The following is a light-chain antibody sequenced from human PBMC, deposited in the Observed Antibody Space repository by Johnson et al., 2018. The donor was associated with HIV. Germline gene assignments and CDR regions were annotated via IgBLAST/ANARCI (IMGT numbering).Light chain of an antibody. CDR1: SSNVGNNY. CDR2: DNN. J-gene: IGLJ1*01. V-gene: IGLV1-51*01. CDR3: GTWDSSLTVYV. Sequence: QPVLTQPPSVSAAPGQKVTISCSGSSSNVGNNYVSWFQQLPGTAPKLLIYDNNERPSGIPDRFSGSTSGTSATLGITGLQPGDEADYYCGTWDSSLTVYVFGTGTKVTVL.